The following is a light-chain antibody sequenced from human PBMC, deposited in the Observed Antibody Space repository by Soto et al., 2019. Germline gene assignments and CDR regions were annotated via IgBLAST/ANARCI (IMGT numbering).Light chain of an antibody. CDR2: DVS. CDR3: CSYAGSHFL. J-gene: IGLJ2*01. V-gene: IGLV2-11*01. Sequence: SVLNQPRSVSRAPGQSVTISLPVNNIDVGGFNYVSWYQQHPGKAPKLMIYDVSQRPSGVPDRFSGSKSGNTASLTISGLQHEDEADYYCCSYAGSHFLFGGGTKVTVL. CDR1: NIDVGGFNY.